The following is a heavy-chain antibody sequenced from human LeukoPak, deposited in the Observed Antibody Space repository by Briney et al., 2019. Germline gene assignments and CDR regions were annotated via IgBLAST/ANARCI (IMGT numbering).Heavy chain of an antibody. CDR1: GFTLGDYA. CDR2: IRSKAYSGTT. J-gene: IGHJ6*03. CDR3: TRGAYGSGSYNNYYYYYMDV. Sequence: GGSLRLSCTASGFTLGDYAMSWVRQAPGKGQGRVGFIRSKAYSGTTAYAASVNGRFTISRDDSKSIAYLQMNSLKTEDTAVYYCTRGAYGSGSYNNYYYYYMDVWGKGTTVTISS. D-gene: IGHD3-10*01. V-gene: IGHV3-49*04.